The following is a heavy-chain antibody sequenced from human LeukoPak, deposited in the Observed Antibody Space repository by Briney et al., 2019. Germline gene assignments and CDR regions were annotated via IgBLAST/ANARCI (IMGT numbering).Heavy chain of an antibody. Sequence: ASVKVSCKTSGYTFTSYDINWVRQATGQGVEWMGVMNTNSGNTGYAQRFRGRVTITRNTSISTAYMELSSLRSEDTAVYYCARGASRSFDYWGQGTLVTVSS. CDR2: MNTNSGNT. J-gene: IGHJ4*02. CDR3: ARGASRSFDY. D-gene: IGHD6-6*01. CDR1: GYTFTSYD. V-gene: IGHV1-8*03.